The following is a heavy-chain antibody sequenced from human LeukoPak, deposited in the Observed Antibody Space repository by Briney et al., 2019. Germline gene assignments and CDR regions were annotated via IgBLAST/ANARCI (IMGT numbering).Heavy chain of an antibody. CDR2: ISAYNGNT. V-gene: IGHV1-18*01. CDR3: AREGLRYFDWTTHYGMDV. D-gene: IGHD3-9*01. Sequence: ASVKVSCKASVYTFTSYGISWVRQAPGQGLEWTGWISAYNGNTNYAQKLQGRVTMTTDTSTSTAYMELRSLRSDDTAVYYCAREGLRYFDWTTHYGMDVWGQGTTVTVSS. CDR1: VYTFTSYG. J-gene: IGHJ6*02.